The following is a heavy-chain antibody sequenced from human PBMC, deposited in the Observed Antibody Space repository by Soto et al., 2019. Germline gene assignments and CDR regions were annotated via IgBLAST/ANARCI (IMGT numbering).Heavy chain of an antibody. CDR2: IGKNGRDI. Sequence: GGSLRLSCEVSGFIFSEYEFNWVRQAPGKGLEWVSYIGKNGRDIYDADSVKGRFTISRDDDKSTLYLEMNSLRAEDTAVYYCARGRGTFDYWGQGTLVTVSS. CDR1: GFIFSEYE. V-gene: IGHV3-48*03. D-gene: IGHD1-26*01. J-gene: IGHJ4*02. CDR3: ARGRGTFDY.